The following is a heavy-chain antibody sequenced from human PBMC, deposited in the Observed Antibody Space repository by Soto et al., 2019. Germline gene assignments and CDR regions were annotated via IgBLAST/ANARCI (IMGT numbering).Heavy chain of an antibody. V-gene: IGHV1-3*01. J-gene: IGHJ4*02. CDR1: GYTFTSYA. CDR3: ARPNPYYYDSSGYHPFDY. D-gene: IGHD3-22*01. Sequence: ASVKVSCKASGYTFTSYAMHWVRQAPGQRLEWMGWINAGNGNTKYSQKFQGRVTITRDTSASTAYMELSSLRSEDTAVYYCARPNPYYYDSSGYHPFDYWGQGTLVTVSS. CDR2: INAGNGNT.